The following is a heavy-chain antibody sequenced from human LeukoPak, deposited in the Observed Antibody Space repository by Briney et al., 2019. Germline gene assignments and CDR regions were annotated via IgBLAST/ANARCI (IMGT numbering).Heavy chain of an antibody. D-gene: IGHD4-17*01. CDR2: ISSSSYI. CDR1: GFTFSSYS. V-gene: IGHV3-21*01. J-gene: IGHJ4*02. Sequence: GGSLRLSCAASGFTFSSYSMTWVRQAPGKGLEWVSSISSSSYIYYADSVKGRFTISRDNAKNSLYLQMNSLRAEDTAVYYCARDKWTTVTTHWGQGTLVTVSS. CDR3: ARDKWTTVTTH.